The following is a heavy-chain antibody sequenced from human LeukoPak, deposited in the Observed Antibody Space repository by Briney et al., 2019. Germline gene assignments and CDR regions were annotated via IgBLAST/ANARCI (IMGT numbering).Heavy chain of an antibody. CDR1: GGSFSGYY. CDR2: INHSGST. J-gene: IGHJ6*03. Sequence: TSETLSLTCAVYGGSFSGYYWSWIRQPPGKGLEWIGEINHSGSTNYNPSLKSRVTISVDTSKNQFSLKLSSVTAADTAVYYCAIRGHYYDSSAVPRLIYYMDVWGKRTTVTISS. V-gene: IGHV4-34*01. CDR3: AIRGHYYDSSAVPRLIYYMDV. D-gene: IGHD3-22*01.